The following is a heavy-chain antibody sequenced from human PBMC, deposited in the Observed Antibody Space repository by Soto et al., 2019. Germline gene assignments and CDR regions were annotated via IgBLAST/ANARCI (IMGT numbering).Heavy chain of an antibody. V-gene: IGHV1-3*01. Sequence: ASVKVSCKASGYTFTNYAIHWVRQAPGQRLEWMGWINAGNGNTKYSEKFQGRVTITRDTFASTAYMEVSSLRSEDTAVYYCARGFPHLFYLWDQGTLVIVSS. J-gene: IGHJ5*02. CDR3: ARGFPHLFYL. CDR2: INAGNGNT. CDR1: GYTFTNYA. D-gene: IGHD3-3*02.